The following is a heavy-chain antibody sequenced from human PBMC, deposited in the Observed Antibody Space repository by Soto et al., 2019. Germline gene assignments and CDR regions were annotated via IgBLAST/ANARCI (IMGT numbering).Heavy chain of an antibody. CDR2: IYWDDDK. CDR3: APRPSYSSGGSCYSGFDY. D-gene: IGHD2-15*01. CDR1: GFSLSTSGVG. V-gene: IGHV2-5*02. Sequence: KESGPTLVKPTQTLTLTCTFSGFSLSTSGVGVGWIRQPPGKALEWLALIYWDDDKRYSPSLKSRLTITKDTSKNQVVLTMTNMDPVDTATYYCAPRPSYSSGGSCYSGFDYWGQGTLVTVSS. J-gene: IGHJ4*02.